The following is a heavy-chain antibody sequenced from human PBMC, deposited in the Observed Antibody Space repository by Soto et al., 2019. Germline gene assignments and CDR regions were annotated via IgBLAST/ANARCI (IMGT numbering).Heavy chain of an antibody. J-gene: IGHJ4*02. CDR2: ISGSGGST. Sequence: EVQLLESGGGLVQPGGSLRLSCAASGFTFSSYAMRWVRQAPGKGLEWVSAISGSGGSTYYADSVKGRFTISRDNSKNTVYLQMNSLRAEDTAAYYCARRGSGSYYDYWGQGTLVTVSS. D-gene: IGHD1-26*01. CDR1: GFTFSSYA. CDR3: ARRGSGSYYDY. V-gene: IGHV3-23*01.